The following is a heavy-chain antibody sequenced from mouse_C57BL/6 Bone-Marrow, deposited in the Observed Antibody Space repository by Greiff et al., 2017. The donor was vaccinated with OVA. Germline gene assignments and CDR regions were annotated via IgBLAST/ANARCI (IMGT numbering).Heavy chain of an antibody. D-gene: IGHD1-1*01. Sequence: VQGVESGPGLVAPSQSLSITCTVSGFSLTSYAISWVRQPPGKGLEWLGAIWTGGGTNYNSALKSRLSISKDNSKSQVFLKMNSLQTDDTARYYCARIPYYYGSSPRAMDYWGQGTSVTVSS. J-gene: IGHJ4*01. CDR1: GFSLTSYA. CDR2: IWTGGGT. V-gene: IGHV2-9-1*01. CDR3: ARIPYYYGSSPRAMDY.